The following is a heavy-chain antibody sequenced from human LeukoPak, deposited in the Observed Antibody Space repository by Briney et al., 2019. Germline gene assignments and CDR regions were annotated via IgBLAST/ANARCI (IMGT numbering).Heavy chain of an antibody. Sequence: GASVKVSCKASGYTFTSYAMHWVRQAPGQSLEWMGWINGGNGNTKYSEKFQGRVTIIRDTSASTAYMELSSLRSEDTAVYYCARVPLHDDSGHYYPHWGQGTLVTVSS. CDR2: INGGNGNT. V-gene: IGHV1-3*01. CDR1: GYTFTSYA. D-gene: IGHD3-22*01. J-gene: IGHJ1*01. CDR3: ARVPLHDDSGHYYPH.